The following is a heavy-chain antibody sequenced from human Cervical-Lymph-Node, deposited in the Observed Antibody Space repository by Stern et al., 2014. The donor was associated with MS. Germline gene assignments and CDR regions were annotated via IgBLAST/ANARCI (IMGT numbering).Heavy chain of an antibody. D-gene: IGHD6-13*01. CDR3: ARGVSDSSSWWDWYFDL. Sequence: VQLVESGDEVKKPGASVKVSCKASGYTFTSYTISWVRQAPGQGLEWMGWISTYNGNRNYAQKVQGRVTMTTDASTSTAYMELSNLRSDDTAVYYCARGVSDSSSWWDWYFDLWGRGTLVTVSS. CDR1: GYTFTSYT. V-gene: IGHV1-18*04. CDR2: ISTYNGNR. J-gene: IGHJ2*01.